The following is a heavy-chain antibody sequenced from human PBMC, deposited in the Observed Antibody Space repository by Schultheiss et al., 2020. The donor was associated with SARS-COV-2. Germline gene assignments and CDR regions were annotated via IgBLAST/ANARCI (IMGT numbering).Heavy chain of an antibody. Sequence: GGSLRLSCKGSGYSFTSYWIGWVRQMPGKGLEWMGRIDPSDSYTQYSPSFQGHVTISVDKSITTAYLQWNSLEASDTAIYYCARPTRVGVHSLDTWGQGTLVTVSS. CDR3: ARPTRVGVHSLDT. D-gene: IGHD1-26*01. CDR2: IDPSDSYT. J-gene: IGHJ5*02. V-gene: IGHV5-10-1*01. CDR1: GYSFTSYW.